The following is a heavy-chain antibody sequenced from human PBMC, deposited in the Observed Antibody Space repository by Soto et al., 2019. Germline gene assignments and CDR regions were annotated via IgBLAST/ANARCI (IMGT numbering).Heavy chain of an antibody. CDR3: ARVRQLVRYLYYSMDV. J-gene: IGHJ6*03. CDR2: ISAYNGNT. Sequence: ASVKVSCKASGYTFTNYCITWVRQAPGQGLEWMGWISAYNGNTHYTQRLQGRVTMTTDTSTSTAYMELRGLRSDDTAVYYCARVRQLVRYLYYSMDVWGKAATLTVSS. D-gene: IGHD6-6*01. V-gene: IGHV1-18*01. CDR1: GYTFTNYC.